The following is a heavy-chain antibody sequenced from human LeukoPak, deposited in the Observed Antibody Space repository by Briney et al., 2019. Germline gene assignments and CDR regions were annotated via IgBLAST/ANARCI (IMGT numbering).Heavy chain of an antibody. V-gene: IGHV3-30*03. D-gene: IGHD4-17*01. J-gene: IGHJ3*02. Sequence: GGFLRLSCAASGFTFSSYGMHWVRQAPGKGLEWVAVISYDGSNKYYADSVKGRFTISRDNSKNTLYLQMNSLRAEDTAVYYCARAPTVTDDAFDIWGQGTMVTVSS. CDR1: GFTFSSYG. CDR2: ISYDGSNK. CDR3: ARAPTVTDDAFDI.